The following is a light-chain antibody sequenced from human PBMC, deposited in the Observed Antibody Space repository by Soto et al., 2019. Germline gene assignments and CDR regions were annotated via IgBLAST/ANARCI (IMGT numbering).Light chain of an antibody. Sequence: DIVMSQSPDSLAVSLGERATINCKSSQTILYSSSNNNYLAWYQQKPGQPPKLLIYWASTRESGVPDRFSGSGSGTDFTLTISSLQAEDVAVYYCQQFYSIPPTFGGGTRLEIK. V-gene: IGKV4-1*01. CDR2: WAS. CDR3: QQFYSIPPT. CDR1: QTILYSSSNNNY. J-gene: IGKJ5*01.